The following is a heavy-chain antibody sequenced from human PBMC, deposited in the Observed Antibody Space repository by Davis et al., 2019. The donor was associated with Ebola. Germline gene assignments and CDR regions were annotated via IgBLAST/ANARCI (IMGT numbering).Heavy chain of an antibody. Sequence: AASVKVSCKASGGTFSSYAISWVRQAPGQGLEWMGRIIPILGIANYAQKFQGRVTITADKSTSTAYMELSSLRSEDTAVYYCASYYVQRVTTVSGYFDYWGQGTLVTVSS. CDR3: ASYYVQRVTTVSGYFDY. CDR1: GGTFSSYA. J-gene: IGHJ4*02. V-gene: IGHV1-69*04. CDR2: IIPILGIA. D-gene: IGHD3-10*02.